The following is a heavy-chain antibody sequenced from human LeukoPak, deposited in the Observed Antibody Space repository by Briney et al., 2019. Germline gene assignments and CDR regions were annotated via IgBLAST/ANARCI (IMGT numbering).Heavy chain of an antibody. CDR2: IRSKANSYAT. CDR1: GFTFSGSA. Sequence: GGSLKLSCAASGFTFSGSAMHWVRQASGKGLEWVGRIRSKANSYATAYAASVKGRFTISRDDSKNTAYLQMNSLKTEDTAVYYCTRPIPYSNYSDYWGQGTLVTVSS. D-gene: IGHD4-11*01. J-gene: IGHJ4*02. CDR3: TRPIPYSNYSDY. V-gene: IGHV3-73*01.